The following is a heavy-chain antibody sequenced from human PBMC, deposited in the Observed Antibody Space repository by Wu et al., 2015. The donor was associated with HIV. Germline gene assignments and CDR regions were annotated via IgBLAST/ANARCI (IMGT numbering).Heavy chain of an antibody. J-gene: IGHJ3*02. CDR1: GYSFPAYY. Sequence: QVQLVQSGAEVKRPGASVRVSCKTSGYSFPAYYIHWVRQAPGQGLEWMGRINPNTGGADSAQKFQGRITLTRDTSIKTAYLELRGLSPNDAAVYFCAVATINAFDIWGPGTNVIVSS. D-gene: IGHD5-24*01. V-gene: IGHV1-2*02. CDR2: INPNTGGA. CDR3: AVATINAFDI.